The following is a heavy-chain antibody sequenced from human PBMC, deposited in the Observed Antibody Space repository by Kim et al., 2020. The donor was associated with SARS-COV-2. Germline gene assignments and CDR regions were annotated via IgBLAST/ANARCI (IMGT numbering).Heavy chain of an antibody. CDR3: VRDVPSAFNYYGMDV. V-gene: IGHV1-3*01. CDR1: GYTFSNHA. J-gene: IGHJ6*02. Sequence: ASVKVSCKASGYTFSNHAVHWVRQAPGQSLEWMGWISGGNGNTIYSQKLEGRVTINRDTSASTAYVEVSSLRYEDTAVYYCVRDVPSAFNYYGMDVWGQGTTVTVSS. CDR2: ISGGNGNT.